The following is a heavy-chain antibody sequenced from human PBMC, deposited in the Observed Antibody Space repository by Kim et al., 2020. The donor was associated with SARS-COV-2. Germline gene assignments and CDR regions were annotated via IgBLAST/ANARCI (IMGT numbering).Heavy chain of an antibody. CDR1: GGTFSSYA. D-gene: IGHD5-12*01. V-gene: IGHV1-69*13. CDR2: IIPIFGTA. J-gene: IGHJ4*02. CDR3: ARVPSLSGYDSPEYYFDY. Sequence: SVKVSCKASGGTFSSYAISWVRQAPGQGLEWMGGIIPIFGTANYAQKFQGRVTITADESTSTAYMELSSLRSEDTAVYYCARVPSLSGYDSPEYYFDYWGQGTLVTVSS.